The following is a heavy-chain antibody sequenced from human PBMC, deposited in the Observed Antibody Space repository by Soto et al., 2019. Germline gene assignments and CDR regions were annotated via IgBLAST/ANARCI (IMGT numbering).Heavy chain of an antibody. CDR2: ISSSGSTI. CDR1: GFTFSSYE. J-gene: IGHJ5*02. D-gene: IGHD6-13*01. V-gene: IGHV3-48*03. Sequence: EVQLVESGRGLVQPGGSLRLSCAASGFTFSSYEMNWVRQAPGKGLEWVSYISSSGSTIYYADSVKGRFTISRDNAKNSLYLQMNSLRAEDTAVYYCASWEDGSWYWFDPWGQGTLVTVSS. CDR3: ASWEDGSWYWFDP.